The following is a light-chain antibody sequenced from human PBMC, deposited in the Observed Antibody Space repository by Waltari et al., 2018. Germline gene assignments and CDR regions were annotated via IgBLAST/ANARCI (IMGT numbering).Light chain of an antibody. V-gene: IGKV2-28*01. CDR1: QSLLHSSGYTF. J-gene: IGKJ1*01. CDR2: LVS. CDR3: MQARQTPWT. Sequence: DIVMTQSPLSLPVSPGEPASISCWSSQSLLHSSGYTFLDWYLQKPGQSPQLLIYLVSNRASGVPDRFSGSGSGTDFTLKISRVEAEDVGVYYCMQARQTPWTFGQGTKVEIK.